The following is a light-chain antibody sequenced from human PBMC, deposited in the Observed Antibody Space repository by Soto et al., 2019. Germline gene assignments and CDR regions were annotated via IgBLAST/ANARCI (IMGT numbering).Light chain of an antibody. CDR1: SSDVGGYDY. CDR2: DVT. Sequence: QSVLTQPRSVSGSPGQSVTISCTGTSSDVGGYDYVSWYQQHPGKAPKLMIYDVTKRPSGVPDRFSGSKSGNTASLTISGLQAEDEAEYYCCSYAGSYTFGVFGGGTKVTVL. V-gene: IGLV2-11*01. J-gene: IGLJ2*01. CDR3: CSYAGSYTFGV.